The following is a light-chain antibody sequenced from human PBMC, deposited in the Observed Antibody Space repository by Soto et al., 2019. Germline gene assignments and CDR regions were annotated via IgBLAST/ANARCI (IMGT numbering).Light chain of an antibody. CDR2: KAS. CDR1: QSISNW. V-gene: IGKV1-5*03. J-gene: IGKJ1*01. Sequence: DIQLTQSPSTLSASVGDRVTITCRASQSISNWLAWYQQKPRKAPKSLIYKASSLESGVPSRFSGSGSGTEFTLTISSLQPDDFATYYCQQYNSYSPATFGQGTKVEI. CDR3: QQYNSYSPAT.